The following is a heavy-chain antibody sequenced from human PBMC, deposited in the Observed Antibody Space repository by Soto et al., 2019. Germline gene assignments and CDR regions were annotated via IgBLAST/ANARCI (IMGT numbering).Heavy chain of an antibody. CDR2: IYHSGST. CDR1: GGSMSSGVYS. V-gene: IGHV4-30-2*01. CDR3: ARDAERVPAAFDS. D-gene: IGHD2-2*01. Sequence: SETLSLTCAVSGGSMSSGVYSWNWIRQPPGKGLEWIGYIYHSGSTYYNPSLKSRVTISLDMSKNQFSLNLSSVTAADTAVYYCARDAERVPAAFDSWGQGTLVTVSS. J-gene: IGHJ4*02.